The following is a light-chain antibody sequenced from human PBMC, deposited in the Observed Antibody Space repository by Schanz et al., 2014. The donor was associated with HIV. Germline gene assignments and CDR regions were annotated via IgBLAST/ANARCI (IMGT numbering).Light chain of an antibody. CDR1: SSDVGGYNF. J-gene: IGLJ1*01. V-gene: IGLV2-14*03. CDR3: SSYTNRDIYV. CDR2: GVF. Sequence: QSALTQPASVSGSPGQSITISCTGTSSDVGGYNFVSWYQQHPGKAPKVVVYGVFDRPSGVSNRFSGSKSGNTASLTIFDLQPEDEADYYCSSYTNRDIYVIGTGTKLTVL.